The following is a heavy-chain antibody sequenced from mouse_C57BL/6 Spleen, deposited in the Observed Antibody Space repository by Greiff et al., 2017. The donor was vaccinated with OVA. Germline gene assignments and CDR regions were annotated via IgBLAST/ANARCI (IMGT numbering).Heavy chain of an antibody. D-gene: IGHD2-4*01. Sequence: QVQLQQPGAELVKPGASVKLSCKASGYTFTSYWMHWVKQRPGQGLEWIGMIHPNSGSTNYNEKFKSKATLTVDKSSSTAYMQLSSLTSEDSAVYYCGYDYDDDYAMDYWGQGTSVTVSS. CDR3: GYDYDDDYAMDY. J-gene: IGHJ4*01. CDR2: IHPNSGST. CDR1: GYTFTSYW. V-gene: IGHV1-64*01.